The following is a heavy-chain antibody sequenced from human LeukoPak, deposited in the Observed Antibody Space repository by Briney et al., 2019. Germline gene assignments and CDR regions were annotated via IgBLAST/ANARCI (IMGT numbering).Heavy chain of an antibody. CDR2: INHSGST. D-gene: IGHD6-13*01. V-gene: IGHV4-4*02. CDR3: ARGGAAAGMALDY. Sequence: SETLSLTCAVSSGSIFSSNWWSWVRQPPGEGLEWIGEINHSGSTNYNPSLKSRVTISVDTSKNQFSLKLSSVTAADTAVYYCARGGAAAGMALDYWGQGTLVTVSS. J-gene: IGHJ4*02. CDR1: SGSIFSSNW.